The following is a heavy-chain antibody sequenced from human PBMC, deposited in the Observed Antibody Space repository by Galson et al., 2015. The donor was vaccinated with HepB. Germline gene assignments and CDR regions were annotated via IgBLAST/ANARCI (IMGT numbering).Heavy chain of an antibody. J-gene: IGHJ5*02. CDR2: IIPILGIA. CDR3: ARDRTRKNIVVVTATYNWFDP. CDR1: GGTFSSYT. V-gene: IGHV1-69*04. D-gene: IGHD2-21*02. Sequence: SVKVSCKASGGTFSSYTISWVRQAPGQGLEWMGRIIPILGIANYAQKFQGRVTITADKSTSTAYMELSSLRSEDTAVYYCARDRTRKNIVVVTATYNWFDPWGQGTLVTVSS.